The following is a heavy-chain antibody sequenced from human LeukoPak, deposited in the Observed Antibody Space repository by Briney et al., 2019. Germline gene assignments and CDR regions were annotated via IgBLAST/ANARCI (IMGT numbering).Heavy chain of an antibody. D-gene: IGHD2-15*01. CDR2: IYPGDSET. J-gene: IGHJ4*02. CDR3: ARHRYCSGGSCYSDY. V-gene: IGHV5-51*01. Sequence: GGSLKISCKGSGYSFTSYWIGWVRQMPGKGLEWMGIIYPGDSETRYSPSFQGQVTISADKSISTAYLQWSSLKASDTAMYYCARHRYCSGGSCYSDYWGQGTLVTVSS. CDR1: GYSFTSYW.